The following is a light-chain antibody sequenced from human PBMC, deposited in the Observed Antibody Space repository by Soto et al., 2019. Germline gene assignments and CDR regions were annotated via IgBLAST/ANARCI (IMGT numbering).Light chain of an antibody. V-gene: IGKV3-11*01. CDR2: DAS. CDR3: QHRSNWS. Sequence: EIVLTQSPATLSLSPGERVTLSCRASQSVSSYLAWYQQKPGQAPRLLIYDASNRATGIPARFSGSGSGTDFTLTISCLEPEDFAVYYCQHRSNWSFGGGTKVEIK. J-gene: IGKJ4*01. CDR1: QSVSSY.